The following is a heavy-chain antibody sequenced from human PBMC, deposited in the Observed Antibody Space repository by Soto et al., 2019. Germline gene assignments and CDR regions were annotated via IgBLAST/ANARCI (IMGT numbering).Heavy chain of an antibody. CDR3: AREATPRLRIAAAGA. V-gene: IGHV4-30-4*01. CDR2: IYYSGST. J-gene: IGHJ5*02. CDR1: GGSISSGDYY. D-gene: IGHD6-13*01. Sequence: SETLSLTCTVSGGSISSGDYYWSWIRQPPGKGLEWIGYIYYSGSTYYNPSLKSRVTISVDTSKNQFSLKLSSVTAADTAVYYCAREATPRLRIAAAGAWGQGTLVTVSS.